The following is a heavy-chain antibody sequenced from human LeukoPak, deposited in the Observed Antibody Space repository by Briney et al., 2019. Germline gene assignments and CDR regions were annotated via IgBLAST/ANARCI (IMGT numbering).Heavy chain of an antibody. CDR3: ARVLEGGYRLGSYYFDY. CDR1: GGSISSSSYY. V-gene: IGHV4-39*07. CDR2: IYYSGST. D-gene: IGHD2-21*02. J-gene: IGHJ4*02. Sequence: KSSETLSLTCTVSGGSISSSSYYWGWIRQPPGKGLEWIGSIYYSGSTYYNPSLKSRVTISVDTSKNQFSLKLSSVTAADTAVYYCARVLEGGYRLGSYYFDYWGQGTLVTVSS.